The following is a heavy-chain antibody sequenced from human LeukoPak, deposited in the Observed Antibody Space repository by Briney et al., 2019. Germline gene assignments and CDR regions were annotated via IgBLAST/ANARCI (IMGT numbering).Heavy chain of an antibody. D-gene: IGHD1-26*01. CDR3: ARDYHSWELLGDDAFDI. J-gene: IGHJ3*02. Sequence: SETLSLTCTVSGGSISSSSYYWGWIRQPPGKGLEWIGSIYYSGSTYYNPSLKSRVTISVDTSKNQFSLKLSSVTAADTAVYYCARDYHSWELLGDDAFDIWGQGTMVTVSS. CDR1: GGSISSSSYY. CDR2: IYYSGST. V-gene: IGHV4-39*07.